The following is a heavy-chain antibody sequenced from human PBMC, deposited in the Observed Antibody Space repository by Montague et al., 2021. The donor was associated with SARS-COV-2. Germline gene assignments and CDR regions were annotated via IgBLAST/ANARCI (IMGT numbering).Heavy chain of an antibody. CDR3: ARGATRTFDY. Sequence: ETLSLTCTVSGGSISSYYWRWIRQPPGKGLEWIGYIFYRGTTKYNPSLESRVTITVDTSKDQFYLKLNSVTAADTAVYYCARGATRTFDYWGQGTRVTVSS. V-gene: IGHV4-59*01. J-gene: IGHJ4*02. CDR2: IFYRGTT. CDR1: GGSISSYY. D-gene: IGHD1-1*01.